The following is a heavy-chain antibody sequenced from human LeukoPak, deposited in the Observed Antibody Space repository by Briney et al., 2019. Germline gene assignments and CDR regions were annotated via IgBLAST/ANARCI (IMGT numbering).Heavy chain of an antibody. CDR3: ARDCSGGSCYGAFDI. V-gene: IGHV4-30-4*01. J-gene: IGHJ3*02. Sequence: SETLSLTCTVSGASIRSGDYYWSWIRQPPGKGLEWIGYIYDSGSTYYNPSLKSRITISVDTSENRFSLKLSSVTAIDTAVYYCARDCSGGSCYGAFDIWAKGQWSPSLQ. CDR2: IYDSGST. D-gene: IGHD2-15*01. CDR1: GASIRSGDYY.